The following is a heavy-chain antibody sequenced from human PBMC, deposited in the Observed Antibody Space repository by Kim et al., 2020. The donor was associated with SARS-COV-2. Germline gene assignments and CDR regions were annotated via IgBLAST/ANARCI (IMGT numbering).Heavy chain of an antibody. CDR2: INPNSGGT. Sequence: ASVKVSCKASGYTFTGYYMHWVRQAPGQGLEWMGWINPNSGGTNYAQKFQGRVTMTRDTSISTAYMELSRLRSDDTAVYYCARVSGAWGQQLVLDYFQHWGQGTLVTVSS. D-gene: IGHD6-13*01. CDR1: GYTFTGYY. V-gene: IGHV1-2*02. J-gene: IGHJ1*01. CDR3: ARVSGAWGQQLVLDYFQH.